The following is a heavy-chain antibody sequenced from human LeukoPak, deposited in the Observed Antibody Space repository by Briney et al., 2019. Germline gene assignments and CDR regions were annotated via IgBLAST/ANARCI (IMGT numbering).Heavy chain of an antibody. Sequence: ASVTVSCKTSVYTFTHYSISWVRQAPGEGLEWMGWSSAYNGNTDYAQKFQGRVTMTTDTSTSTAYMELRSLRSDDTAVYYCARDLPAYTGYETHDYWGQGTLVTVSS. J-gene: IGHJ4*02. CDR1: VYTFTHYS. CDR3: ARDLPAYTGYETHDY. CDR2: SSAYNGNT. V-gene: IGHV1-18*01. D-gene: IGHD5-12*01.